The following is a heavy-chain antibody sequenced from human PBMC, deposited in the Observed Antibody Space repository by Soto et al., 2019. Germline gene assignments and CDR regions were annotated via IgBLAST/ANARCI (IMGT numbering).Heavy chain of an antibody. J-gene: IGHJ4*02. V-gene: IGHV1-18*01. CDR3: VRDHYYDNSGPLEY. Sequence: ASVKVSCKTXCYMFTTYGINWLRDASGQGLECMGWISAYNGKTKYAQKFQGRVSLTTDTSTSTAYMELRSLRSDDTAIYYCVRDHYYDNSGPLEYWGQGTLVTVSS. CDR1: CYMFTTYG. D-gene: IGHD3-22*01. CDR2: ISAYNGKT.